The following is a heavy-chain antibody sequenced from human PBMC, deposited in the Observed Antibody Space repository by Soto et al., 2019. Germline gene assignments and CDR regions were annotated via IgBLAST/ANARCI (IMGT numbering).Heavy chain of an antibody. V-gene: IGHV4-31*03. CDR1: GGSISSGGYY. CDR3: ARGRAYYYYGMDV. CDR2: IYYSGST. Sequence: SETLSLTCTVSGGSISSGGYYWSWIRQHPGKGLEWIGYIYYSGSTYYNPPLKSRVTISVDTSKNQFSLKLSSVTAADTAVYYCARGRAYYYYGMDVWGQGTTVTVSS. J-gene: IGHJ6*02.